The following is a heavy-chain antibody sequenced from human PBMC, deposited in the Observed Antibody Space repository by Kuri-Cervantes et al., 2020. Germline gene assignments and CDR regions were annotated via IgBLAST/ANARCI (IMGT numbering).Heavy chain of an antibody. CDR3: ARGVREPNQDFDYYMDV. CDR2: INSDGSST. D-gene: IGHD1-14*01. Sequence: GGSLRLSCAASGFTFSSYCMHWVRQAPGKGLVWASRINSDGSSTSYADSVKGRFTISRDNSKNTLYLQMNSLRAEDTAVYYCARGVREPNQDFDYYMDVWGKGTTVTVSS. J-gene: IGHJ6*03. CDR1: GFTFSSYC. V-gene: IGHV3-74*01.